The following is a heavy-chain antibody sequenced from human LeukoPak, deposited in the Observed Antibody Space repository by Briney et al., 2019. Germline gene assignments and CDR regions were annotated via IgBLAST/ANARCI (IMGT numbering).Heavy chain of an antibody. CDR2: INAGNGNT. CDR1: GYTFTSYA. V-gene: IGHV1-3*01. D-gene: IGHD1-7*01. Sequence: ASVKVSCTASGYTFTSYAMHWVRQAPGQRLEWMGWINAGNGNTKYSQKFQGRVTITRDTSASTAYMELSSLRSEDTAVYYCARGLNWNYGDYFDYWGQGTLVTVSS. J-gene: IGHJ4*02. CDR3: ARGLNWNYGDYFDY.